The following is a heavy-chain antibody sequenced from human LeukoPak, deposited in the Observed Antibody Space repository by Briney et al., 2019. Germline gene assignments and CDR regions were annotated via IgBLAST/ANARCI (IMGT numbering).Heavy chain of an antibody. CDR2: ISAYIGNT. Sequence: GASVKVSCKASGYTFTSYCISWVRQAHGQGLEWMGWISAYIGNTNYAQKLQGRVTMTTDTSTSTAYMELRSLRSDDTAVYYCARDPLGIYGSGSYYNYLRFDPWGQGTLVTVSS. V-gene: IGHV1-18*01. D-gene: IGHD3-10*01. CDR3: ARDPLGIYGSGSYYNYLRFDP. CDR1: GYTFTSYC. J-gene: IGHJ5*02.